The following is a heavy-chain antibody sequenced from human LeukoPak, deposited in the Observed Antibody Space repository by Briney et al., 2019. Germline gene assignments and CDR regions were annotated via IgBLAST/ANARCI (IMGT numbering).Heavy chain of an antibody. V-gene: IGHV3-66*01. Sequence: GGSLRLSCAASGFTVSSNYMSWVRQAPGKGLEWVSVIYSGGSTYYADSVKGRFTISRDNSKNTLYLQMNSLRAEDTAVYYCARDRGVVRGTEYYYGMDVWGQGTTVTVSS. CDR2: IYSGGST. J-gene: IGHJ6*02. D-gene: IGHD4-23*01. CDR1: GFTVSSNY. CDR3: ARDRGVVRGTEYYYGMDV.